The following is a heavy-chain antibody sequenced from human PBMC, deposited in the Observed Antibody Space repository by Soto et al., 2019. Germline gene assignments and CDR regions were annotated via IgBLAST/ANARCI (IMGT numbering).Heavy chain of an antibody. CDR3: AKLGFCSGGTCHLDYYNGVDV. V-gene: IGHV3-23*01. Sequence: EVQLLESGGGVVQPGGSLRLSCAASGFSFSSNAMTWVRQAPGQGLEWVSAIGSGGTTYYPDSVKGRFTISRDNSKNTQSLQMNSLRVEDTGVYYCAKLGFCSGGTCHLDYYNGVDVWGQGTTVTVSS. J-gene: IGHJ6*02. D-gene: IGHD2-15*01. CDR2: IGSGGTT. CDR1: GFSFSSNA.